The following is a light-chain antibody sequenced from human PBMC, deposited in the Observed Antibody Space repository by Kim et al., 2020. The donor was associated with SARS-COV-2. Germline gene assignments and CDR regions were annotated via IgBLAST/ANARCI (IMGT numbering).Light chain of an antibody. CDR3: NSRDSSGNYYV. Sequence: SSELTQDSSVSVALGQTVRITCQGDSLRSYYASWYQQKPGQAPVLVIFAKNNRPSGIPDRLSGSISGTTASLTITGAQAEDEADYYRNSRDSSGNYYVFG. CDR1: SLRSYY. CDR2: AKN. V-gene: IGLV3-19*01. J-gene: IGLJ1*01.